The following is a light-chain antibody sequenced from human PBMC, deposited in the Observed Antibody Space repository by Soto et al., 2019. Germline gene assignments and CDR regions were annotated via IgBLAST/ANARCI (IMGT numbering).Light chain of an antibody. CDR3: SSYTSSSTYV. CDR2: DVG. CDR1: SSDVGGYNY. V-gene: IGLV2-14*01. J-gene: IGLJ1*01. Sequence: QSALTQPASVSGSPGQSITISCTGTSSDVGGYNYVSWYQQHPGKAPKLMIYDVGNRPSGVSNRFSRSKSGNTASLTISGLQAEDEADYYCSSYTSSSTYVFGTGTKLTVL.